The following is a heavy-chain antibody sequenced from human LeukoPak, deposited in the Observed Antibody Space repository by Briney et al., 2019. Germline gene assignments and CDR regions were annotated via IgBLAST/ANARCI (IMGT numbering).Heavy chain of an antibody. CDR3: ATMGATNFDH. CDR1: GYTFTDYY. D-gene: IGHD1-26*01. CDR2: INPNSGGT. J-gene: IGHJ4*02. Sequence: ASVKVSSKASGYTFTDYYIHWVRQAPGQGLEWLGWINPNSGGTHHAQKFQDRVIMTRDTSIRTAYMEVSRLGSDDTAEYYCATMGATNFDHWGQGTLVTVSS. V-gene: IGHV1-2*02.